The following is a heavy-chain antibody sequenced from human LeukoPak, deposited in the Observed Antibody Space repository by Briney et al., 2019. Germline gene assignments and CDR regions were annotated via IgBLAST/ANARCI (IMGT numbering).Heavy chain of an antibody. Sequence: PSQTLSLTCTVSGGSISSDTYYWSWIRQPAGKGLEWIGRIYTSGSINYNPSLKSRVTISVDTSKNQFSLKLSSVTAADTAVYYCARGQAGWSRGFDYWGQGTLVTVSS. D-gene: IGHD2-15*01. CDR1: GGSISSDTYY. CDR2: IYTSGSI. J-gene: IGHJ4*02. CDR3: ARGQAGWSRGFDY. V-gene: IGHV4-61*02.